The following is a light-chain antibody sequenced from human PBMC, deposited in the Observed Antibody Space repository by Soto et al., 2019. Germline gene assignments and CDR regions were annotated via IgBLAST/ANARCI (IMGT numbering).Light chain of an antibody. CDR1: QSVTSN. CDR3: QQYNNWPFS. V-gene: IGKV3-15*01. CDR2: DVS. J-gene: IGKJ5*01. Sequence: EILMKQSPSTLSVTPGERVTFSCRASQSVTSNLAWYQHKPGQAPRLLIYDVSTRATGVPARFSGTGSDTDVTLTISGLQSEDSEVYFCQQYNNWPFSFGQGTRLEIK.